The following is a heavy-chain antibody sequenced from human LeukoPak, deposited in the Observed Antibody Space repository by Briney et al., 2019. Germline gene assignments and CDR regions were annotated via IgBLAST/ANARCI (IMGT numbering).Heavy chain of an antibody. CDR2: NSSSGSTI. Sequence: GGSLRLSCAATAFTFSSYELNWVRQAPGKGLEWVAYNSSSGSTIYYSDSVKGRFTISRDNAKNSLYLQMKSLRAEDTAVYYCAELGITMIGGVWGKGTTVTISS. J-gene: IGHJ6*04. CDR3: AELGITMIGGV. V-gene: IGHV3-48*03. D-gene: IGHD3-10*02. CDR1: AFTFSSYE.